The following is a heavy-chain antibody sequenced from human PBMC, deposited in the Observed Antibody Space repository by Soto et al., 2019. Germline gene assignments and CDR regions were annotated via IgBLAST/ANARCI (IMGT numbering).Heavy chain of an antibody. J-gene: IGHJ6*02. Sequence: EVQLVESGGGLVKPGGSLRLSGAASGFTFSSYSMNWVRQAPGKGLEWVSSISSSSSYIYYADSVKGRFTISRDNAKNSLYLQMNSLRAEDTAVYYCARAAVEYGMDVWGQGTTVTVSS. CDR1: GFTFSSYS. CDR3: ARAAVEYGMDV. D-gene: IGHD6-19*01. V-gene: IGHV3-21*01. CDR2: ISSSSSYI.